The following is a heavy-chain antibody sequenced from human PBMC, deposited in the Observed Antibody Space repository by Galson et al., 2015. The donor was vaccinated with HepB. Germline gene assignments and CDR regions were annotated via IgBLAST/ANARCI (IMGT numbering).Heavy chain of an antibody. CDR2: IYPGDSDT. CDR3: ARGPARAAAGSYYYGMDV. J-gene: IGHJ6*02. CDR1: GYSFTSYW. D-gene: IGHD6-13*01. V-gene: IGHV5-51*03. Sequence: QSGAEVKKPGESLKISCKGSGYSFTSYWIGWVRQMPGKGLEWMGIIYPGDSDTRYSPSFQGQVTISADKSISTAYLQWSSLKASDTAMYYCARGPARAAAGSYYYGMDVWGQGTTVTVSS.